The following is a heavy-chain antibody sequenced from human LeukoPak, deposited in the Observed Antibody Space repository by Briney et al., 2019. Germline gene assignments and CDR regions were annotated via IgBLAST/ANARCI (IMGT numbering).Heavy chain of an antibody. CDR3: ARVDPIAVAGGGYYFDY. V-gene: IGHV4-39*07. CDR1: GGSISSSSYY. J-gene: IGHJ4*02. CDR2: IYHSGST. D-gene: IGHD6-19*01. Sequence: SETLSLTCTVSGGSISSSSYYWGWIRQPPGKGLEWIGSIYHSGSTYYNPSLKSRVTISVDTSKNQFSLKLSSVTAADTAVYYCARVDPIAVAGGGYYFDYWGQGTLVTVSS.